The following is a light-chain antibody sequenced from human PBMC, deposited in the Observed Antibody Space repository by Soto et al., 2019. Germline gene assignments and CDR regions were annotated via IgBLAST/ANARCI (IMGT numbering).Light chain of an antibody. CDR1: QSVRSN. J-gene: IGKJ2*01. V-gene: IGKV3-15*01. Sequence: EIVMTQSPATLSVSPGERATLSCRASQSVRSNLAWYQQKPGEAPRLLIYGASTRATGNPARFSGSGSGTEFTLTISSLHAEDFAIDYCQQYNDWPPYTFGQGIKVEIK. CDR3: QQYNDWPPYT. CDR2: GAS.